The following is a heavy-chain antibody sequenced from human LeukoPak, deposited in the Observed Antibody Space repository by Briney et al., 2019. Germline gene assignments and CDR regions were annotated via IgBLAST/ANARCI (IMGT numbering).Heavy chain of an antibody. J-gene: IGHJ4*02. Sequence: GRSLRLSCAASGFTFSSYAMHWVRQAPGKGLEWVAVISYDGSNKYYADSVKGRFTISRDNSKNTLYLQMNSLRAEDTAVYYWASLPIVVVPAAIGSEYFDYWGQGTLVTVSS. CDR2: ISYDGSNK. D-gene: IGHD2-2*02. CDR1: GFTFSSYA. V-gene: IGHV3-30-3*01. CDR3: ASLPIVVVPAAIGSEYFDY.